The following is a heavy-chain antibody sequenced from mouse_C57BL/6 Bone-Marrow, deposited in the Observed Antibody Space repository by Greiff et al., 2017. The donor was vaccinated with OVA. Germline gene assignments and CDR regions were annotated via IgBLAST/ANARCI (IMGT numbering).Heavy chain of an antibody. CDR2: ISSGSSTI. CDR3: ARGITTVVARAMDY. J-gene: IGHJ4*01. V-gene: IGHV5-17*01. Sequence: EVQLQQSGGGLVKPGGPLKLSCAASGFTFSDYGMHWVRQAPEKGLEWVAYISSGSSTIYYADTVNGRFTISRDNAKNTLFLQMTSLRSEDTAMYDCARGITTVVARAMDYWGQGTSVTVSS. CDR1: GFTFSDYG. D-gene: IGHD1-1*01.